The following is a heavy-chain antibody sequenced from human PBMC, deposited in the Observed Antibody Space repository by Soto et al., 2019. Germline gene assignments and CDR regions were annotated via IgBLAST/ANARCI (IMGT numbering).Heavy chain of an antibody. V-gene: IGHV1-69*02. Sequence: QVQLVQSGAEVKKPGSSVKVSCKASGGTFSSYTISWVRQAPGQGLEWMGRIIPILGIANYAQKFQGRFTTTAAKSTSTAYTERISLRSEDTAVYYCAMEYCSSTSCYRDYWGQGTLVTVSS. CDR2: IIPILGIA. D-gene: IGHD2-2*02. J-gene: IGHJ4*02. CDR3: AMEYCSSTSCYRDY. CDR1: GGTFSSYT.